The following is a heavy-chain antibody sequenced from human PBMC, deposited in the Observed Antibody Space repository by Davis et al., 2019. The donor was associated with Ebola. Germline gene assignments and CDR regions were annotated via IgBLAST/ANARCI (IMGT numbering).Heavy chain of an antibody. D-gene: IGHD5-24*01. CDR3: ARDTDGHKRWYWLDP. CDR2: ISPYYGDT. J-gene: IGHJ5*02. V-gene: IGHV1-18*04. Sequence: AASVKVSCKASGYTFISYGISWLRQAPGQGLEWMGWISPYYGDTIYAQKFQGRVTVTTDTSTNTGYMELRSLTSDDTAVYYCARDTDGHKRWYWLDPWGQGTLVTVSS. CDR1: GYTFISYG.